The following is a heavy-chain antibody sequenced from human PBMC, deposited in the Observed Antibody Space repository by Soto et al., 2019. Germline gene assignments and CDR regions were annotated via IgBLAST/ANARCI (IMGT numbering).Heavy chain of an antibody. Sequence: VKVSCXASGYTLAIYGIVWVRDGRGQGLEWMGWISTYNSNTNDARKFQGRVSLTTDTPTNTAYMELSSLTPDDTALYYCATEGFCSTGSCESYYNDYFGMDVWGQGTTVTVSS. J-gene: IGHJ6*02. CDR3: ATEGFCSTGSCESYYNDYFGMDV. CDR2: ISTYNSNT. CDR1: GYTLAIYG. V-gene: IGHV1-18*01. D-gene: IGHD2-15*01.